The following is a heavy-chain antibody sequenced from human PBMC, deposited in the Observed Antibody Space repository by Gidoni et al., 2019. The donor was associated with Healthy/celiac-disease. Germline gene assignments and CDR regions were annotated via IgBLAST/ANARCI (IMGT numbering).Heavy chain of an antibody. Sequence: EVQLLESGGGLVQPGGSLRLSCAASGFTFSSYAMSWVRQAPGKGLELVSAISGSGGSTYYADSVKGRFTISRDNTKNTLYLQMNSLRAEDTAVYYCAKEPLHYGSGSYYDYWGQGTLVTVSS. CDR2: ISGSGGST. CDR1: GFTFSSYA. J-gene: IGHJ4*02. V-gene: IGHV3-23*01. CDR3: AKEPLHYGSGSYYDY. D-gene: IGHD3-10*01.